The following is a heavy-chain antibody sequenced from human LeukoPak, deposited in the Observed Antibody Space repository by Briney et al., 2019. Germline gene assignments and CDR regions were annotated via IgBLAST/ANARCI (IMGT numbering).Heavy chain of an antibody. D-gene: IGHD5-18*01. CDR2: ISAYNGNT. CDR3: ARAAMVDTDHLTFDY. CDR1: GYTFTSYG. V-gene: IGHV1-18*04. Sequence: VASVKVSCKASGYTFTSYGISRVRQAPGQGLEWMGWISAYNGNTNYAQKLQGRVTMTTDTSTSTAYMELRSLRSDDTAVYYCARAAMVDTDHLTFDYWGQGTLVTVSS. J-gene: IGHJ4*02.